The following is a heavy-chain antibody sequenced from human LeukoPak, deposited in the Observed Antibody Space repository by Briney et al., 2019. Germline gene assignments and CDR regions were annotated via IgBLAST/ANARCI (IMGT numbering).Heavy chain of an antibody. Sequence: GGSLRLSCAASGSTFSSYDMHWVRQAPGKGLEWVTFIRYDGSTKYYGDSVKGRFTISRDNPKNTLYLQMNSLGPEDTAVYHCVKDLGSYAFDIWGQGTMVTVSS. CDR3: VKDLGSYAFDI. J-gene: IGHJ3*02. CDR1: GSTFSSYD. CDR2: IRYDGSTK. V-gene: IGHV3-30*02. D-gene: IGHD3-10*01.